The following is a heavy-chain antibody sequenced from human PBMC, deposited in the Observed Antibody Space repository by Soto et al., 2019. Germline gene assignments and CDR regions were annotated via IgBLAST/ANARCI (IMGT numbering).Heavy chain of an antibody. CDR1: GYIFTSYW. Sequence: PGESLKSSGNGSGYIFTSYWISWVRQMPGKGLEWMGRIDPSDSYTNYSPSFQGHVTISADKSISTAYLQWSSLKASDTAMYYCARHAAGRGNWFDPWGQGTLVTVSS. J-gene: IGHJ5*02. CDR3: ARHAAGRGNWFDP. V-gene: IGHV5-10-1*01. CDR2: IDPSDSYT. D-gene: IGHD6-13*01.